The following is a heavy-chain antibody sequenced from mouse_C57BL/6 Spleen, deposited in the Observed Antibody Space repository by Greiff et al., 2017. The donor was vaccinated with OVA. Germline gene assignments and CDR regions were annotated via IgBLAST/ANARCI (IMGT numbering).Heavy chain of an antibody. CDR1: GFTFSDYG. CDR3: AVYGNYDYAMDY. Sequence: EVKLVESGGGLVKPGGSLKLSCAASGFTFSDYGMHWVRQAPEKGLEWVAYISSGSSTIYYADTVKGRFTISRDNAKNTLFLQMTSLRSEDTASYYCAVYGNYDYAMDYWGQGTSVTVSS. J-gene: IGHJ4*01. V-gene: IGHV5-17*01. CDR2: ISSGSSTI. D-gene: IGHD2-1*01.